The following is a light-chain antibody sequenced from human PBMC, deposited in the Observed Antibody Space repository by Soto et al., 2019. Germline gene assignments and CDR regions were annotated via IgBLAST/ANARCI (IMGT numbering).Light chain of an antibody. CDR3: SSYTSSSTIV. CDR2: DVS. V-gene: IGLV2-14*01. Sequence: QSVLTQPASVSGSPGQSITISCTGTSSVVGGYNYVSWYQQHPGKAPKLMIYDVSNRPSGVSNRFSGSKSGNTASLTISGLQAEDEADYYCSSYTSSSTIVFGTGTKVPVL. CDR1: SSVVGGYNY. J-gene: IGLJ1*01.